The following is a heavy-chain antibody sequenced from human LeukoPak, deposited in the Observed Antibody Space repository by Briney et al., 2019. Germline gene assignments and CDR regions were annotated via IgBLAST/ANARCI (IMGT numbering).Heavy chain of an antibody. V-gene: IGHV3-30-3*01. CDR2: ISYDGSNK. Sequence: PGGSLRLSSAASGFTFSSYAMHWVRQAPGKGLEWVAVISYDGSNKYYADSVKGRFTISRDNAKNSLYLQMNSLRAEDTAVYYCASSDSSRGWDFDYWGQGTLVTVSS. CDR3: ASSDSSRGWDFDY. D-gene: IGHD3-22*01. CDR1: GFTFSSYA. J-gene: IGHJ4*02.